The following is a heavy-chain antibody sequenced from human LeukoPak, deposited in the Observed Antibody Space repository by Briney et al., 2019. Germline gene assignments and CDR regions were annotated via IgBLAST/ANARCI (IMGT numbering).Heavy chain of an antibody. D-gene: IGHD3-10*01. J-gene: IGHJ6*02. V-gene: IGHV3-30*18. CDR1: GFTFSSYG. CDR3: AKDLVVGYGSGSYSSYYYGMDV. Sequence: PGRSLRLSCAASGFTFSSYGMHWVRQALGKGLEWVAVISYDGSNKYYADSVKGRFTISRDNSKNTLYLQMNSLRAEDTAVYYCAKDLVVGYGSGSYSSYYYGMDVWGQGTTVTVSS. CDR2: ISYDGSNK.